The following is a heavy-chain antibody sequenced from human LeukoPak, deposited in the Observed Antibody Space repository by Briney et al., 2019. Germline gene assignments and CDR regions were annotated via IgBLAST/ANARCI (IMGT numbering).Heavy chain of an antibody. CDR1: GSTFSTYA. J-gene: IGHJ4*02. V-gene: IGHV3-23*01. CDR2: ISASGGST. D-gene: IGHD3-22*01. CDR3: AMNTYYPSYYFDY. Sequence: PGGSLRLSCAASGSTFSTYAMSWVRQAPGKGLEWVSGISASGGSTYYADSVKGRFTISRDNSKNTLYLQMNSLRAEHTAVYYCAMNTYYPSYYFDYWGQGTLVTVSS.